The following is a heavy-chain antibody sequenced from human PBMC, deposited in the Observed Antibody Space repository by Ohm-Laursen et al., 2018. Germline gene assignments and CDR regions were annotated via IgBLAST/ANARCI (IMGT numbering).Heavy chain of an antibody. D-gene: IGHD1-26*01. CDR2: IDDNGNT. CDR3: AGAPNLYYFDY. J-gene: IGHJ4*02. CDR1: GGPITSYY. V-gene: IGHV4-59*08. Sequence: SDTLSLTCTVSGGPITSYYWSWIRQPPGKGLEWIGNIDDNGNTNYNPSLQSRVTISINTSKNQFSLQLRFVTAADTAVYHCAGAPNLYYFDYWGQGTLVTVSS.